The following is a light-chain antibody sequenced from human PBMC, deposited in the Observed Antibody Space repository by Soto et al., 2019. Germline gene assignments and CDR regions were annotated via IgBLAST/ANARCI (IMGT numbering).Light chain of an antibody. Sequence: DIQMTQSPSSLSASVGDRVTITCLASQSISSYLNWYQQKPGKAPKLLIYAASSLQSGVPSRFSGSGSGTDFTLTISSLQPEDFANYYCQQSYSTPLTFGGGTKVEIK. J-gene: IGKJ4*01. CDR2: AAS. CDR1: QSISSY. V-gene: IGKV1-39*01. CDR3: QQSYSTPLT.